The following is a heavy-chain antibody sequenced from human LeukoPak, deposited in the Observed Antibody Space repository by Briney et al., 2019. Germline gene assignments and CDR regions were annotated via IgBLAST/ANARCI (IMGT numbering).Heavy chain of an antibody. Sequence: SQTLSLTCTVSGGSISSGSYYWSWIRQPAGKGLEWIGRIYTSGSTNYNPSLKSRVTISVDTSKNQFSLKLSSVTAADTAVYYCARAELLYGLWGENWFDPWGQGTLVTVSS. V-gene: IGHV4-61*02. D-gene: IGHD2-2*02. CDR2: IYTSGST. J-gene: IGHJ5*02. CDR3: ARAELLYGLWGENWFDP. CDR1: GGSISSGSYY.